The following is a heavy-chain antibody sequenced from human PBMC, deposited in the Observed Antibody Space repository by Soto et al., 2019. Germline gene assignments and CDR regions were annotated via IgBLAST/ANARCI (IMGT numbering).Heavy chain of an antibody. V-gene: IGHV4-39*01. CDR1: GGSISSSSYY. CDR3: ARLFSSSWHFDY. D-gene: IGHD6-13*01. J-gene: IGHJ4*02. Sequence: SETLSLTCTVSGGSISSSSYYWGWIRQPPGKGLEWIGSIYYSGSTYHNPSLKSRVTISVDTSKNQFSLKLSSVTAADTAVYYCARLFSSSWHFDYWGQGTLVTVSS. CDR2: IYYSGST.